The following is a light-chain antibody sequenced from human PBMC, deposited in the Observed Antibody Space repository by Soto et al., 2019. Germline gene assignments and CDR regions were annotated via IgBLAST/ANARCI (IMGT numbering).Light chain of an antibody. Sequence: QSVLTQPASVSGSPGQSITISCTGTSSDVGSYDLVSWYQQHPGKAPKLMIFEVTKRPSGISNRFSGSKSGNTASLTISGLQAEDEADYYCCSYAGSNTVVVLGGGTKLTVL. J-gene: IGLJ2*01. CDR3: CSYAGSNTVVV. CDR1: SSDVGSYDL. CDR2: EVT. V-gene: IGLV2-23*02.